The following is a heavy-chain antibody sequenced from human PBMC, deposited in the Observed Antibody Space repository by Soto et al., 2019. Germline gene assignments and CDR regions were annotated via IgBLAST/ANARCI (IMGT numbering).Heavy chain of an antibody. Sequence: GAQRRSCAACGFTFSSYPMSWVHQAPGKGLEWVSAISGSGGSTYYADSVKGRFTISRDNSKNTLYLQMNSLRAEDTAVYYCAKPLLVPIFGVGDDYWGQGTLVTVSS. J-gene: IGHJ4*02. CDR3: AKPLLVPIFGVGDDY. CDR2: ISGSGGST. V-gene: IGHV3-23*01. CDR1: GFTFSSYP. D-gene: IGHD3-3*01.